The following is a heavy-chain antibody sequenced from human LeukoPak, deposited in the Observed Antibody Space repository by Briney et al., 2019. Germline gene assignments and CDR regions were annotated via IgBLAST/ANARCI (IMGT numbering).Heavy chain of an antibody. V-gene: IGHV3-23*01. CDR1: GFTFSSHG. D-gene: IGHD2-15*01. CDR2: ISPNGVIT. Sequence: PGGSLRLSCAASGFTFSSHGMNWVRQAPGKGLEWVSGISPNGVITYYADSVKGRFTISRDNSKGTVYLQMNSLRAEDTAVYYCAKVLSDIVVVVAADYDAFDIWGQGTMVTVSS. J-gene: IGHJ3*02. CDR3: AKVLSDIVVVVAADYDAFDI.